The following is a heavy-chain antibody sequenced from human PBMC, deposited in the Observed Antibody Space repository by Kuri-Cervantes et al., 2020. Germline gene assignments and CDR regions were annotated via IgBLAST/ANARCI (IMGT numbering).Heavy chain of an antibody. CDR1: GFTFSSYA. J-gene: IGHJ5*02. V-gene: IGHV3-7*01. CDR3: ARGEYMSGGGYYT. CDR2: IKQDGSEK. Sequence: GESLKISCAASGFTFSSYAMHWVRQAPGKGLEWVVNIKQDGSEKYYVDSVKGRFTISRDNAKNSLYLQINSLRAEDTAVYYCARGEYMSGGGYYTWGQGTLVTVSS. D-gene: IGHD3-3*01.